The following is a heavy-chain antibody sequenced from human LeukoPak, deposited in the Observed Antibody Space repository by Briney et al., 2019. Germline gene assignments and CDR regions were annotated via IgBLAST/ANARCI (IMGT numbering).Heavy chain of an antibody. Sequence: SETLSLTCTVSGGSINISYWSWIRQPPGKGLEWIGYIYYRGSTNYNPSLKSRVTISVDTSRNQYSLKLSSVTAADTAVYYCARSGVFTGYDAFDIWGQGTRVTVSS. J-gene: IGHJ3*02. CDR1: GGSINISY. CDR3: ARSGVFTGYDAFDI. D-gene: IGHD6-13*01. CDR2: IYYRGST. V-gene: IGHV4-59*08.